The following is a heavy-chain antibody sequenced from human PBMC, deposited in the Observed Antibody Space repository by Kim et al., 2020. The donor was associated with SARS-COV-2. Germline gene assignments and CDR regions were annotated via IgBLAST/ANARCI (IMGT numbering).Heavy chain of an antibody. J-gene: IGHJ6*02. Sequence: AASRTGRFTISRDNSKNTLYLQMNSLRPEDTAVYYCAKAPHYYYYYGMDVMGHGTTVTVSS. V-gene: IGHV3-23*01. CDR3: AKAPHYYYYYGMDV.